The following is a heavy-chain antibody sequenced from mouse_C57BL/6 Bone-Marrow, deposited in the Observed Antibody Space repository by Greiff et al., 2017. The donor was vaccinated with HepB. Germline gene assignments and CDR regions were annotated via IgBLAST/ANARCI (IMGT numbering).Heavy chain of an antibody. CDR2: ISSGGSYT. CDR1: GFTFSSYG. CDR3: ARAKAWFAY. V-gene: IGHV5-6*01. J-gene: IGHJ3*01. Sequence: EVKLVESGGDLVKPGGSLKLSCAASGFTFSSYGMSWVRQTPDKRLEWVATISSGGSYTYYPDSVKGRFTISRDNAKNTLYLQMSSRKSEDTAMYYCARAKAWFAYWGQGTRVTVSA.